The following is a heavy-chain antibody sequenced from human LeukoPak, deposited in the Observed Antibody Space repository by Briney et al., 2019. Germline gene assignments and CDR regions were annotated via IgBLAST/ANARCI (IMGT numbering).Heavy chain of an antibody. J-gene: IGHJ6*03. CDR2: INHSGST. D-gene: IGHD5-12*01. CDR1: GGSFSAYY. V-gene: IGHV4-34*01. CDR3: ARAIVATMRRRGTGAAEYYYYMDV. Sequence: SETLSLTCAVYGGSFSAYYWSWIRQPPGKGLEWIGEINHSGSTNYNPSPKSRVTISVNSSNNPFSLKLSSVTAADTAVYYCARAIVATMRRRGTGAAEYYYYMDVWGKGTTVTVSS.